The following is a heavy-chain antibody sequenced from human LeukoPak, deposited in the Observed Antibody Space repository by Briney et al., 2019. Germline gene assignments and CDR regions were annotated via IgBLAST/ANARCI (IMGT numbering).Heavy chain of an antibody. CDR2: IYYSGSA. CDR1: GGPISSYY. Sequence: SETLSLTCTVSGGPISSYYWSWIRQPPGKGLEWIGYIYYSGSANYNPSLKSRVTISVDTSKNQFSLKLSSVTAADTAVYYCARVRDTAMVRFDYWGQGTLVTVSS. D-gene: IGHD5-18*01. CDR3: ARVRDTAMVRFDY. V-gene: IGHV4-59*01. J-gene: IGHJ4*02.